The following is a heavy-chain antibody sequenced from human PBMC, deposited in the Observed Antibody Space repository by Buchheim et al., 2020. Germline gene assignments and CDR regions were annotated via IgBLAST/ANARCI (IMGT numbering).Heavy chain of an antibody. CDR3: ARAPDCGGGSCNSYHYYGMDV. CDR1: DFIFSSYW. D-gene: IGHD2-15*01. Sequence: EVQLVESGGGLVQPGGSLRLSCAVSDFIFSSYWMHWVRQVPGKGLVWVSRINTDGRTTTYAASVKGRFTVSRDNAKNTLYLEMNSLRVEDTAVYYCARAPDCGGGSCNSYHYYGMDVWGQGT. CDR2: INTDGRTT. J-gene: IGHJ6*02. V-gene: IGHV3-74*01.